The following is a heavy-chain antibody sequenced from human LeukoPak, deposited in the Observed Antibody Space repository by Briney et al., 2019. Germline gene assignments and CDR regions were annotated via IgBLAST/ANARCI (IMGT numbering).Heavy chain of an antibody. J-gene: IGHJ4*02. Sequence: ASVKVSCKASGYTFTSYGISWVRQAPGQGLEWMGWISAYNGNTNYAQKLQGRVTITADESTSTAYMELSSLRSEDTAVYYCARENCSSTSCPFDYWGQGTLVTVSS. CDR2: ISAYNGNT. CDR1: GYTFTSYG. D-gene: IGHD2-2*01. V-gene: IGHV1-18*01. CDR3: ARENCSSTSCPFDY.